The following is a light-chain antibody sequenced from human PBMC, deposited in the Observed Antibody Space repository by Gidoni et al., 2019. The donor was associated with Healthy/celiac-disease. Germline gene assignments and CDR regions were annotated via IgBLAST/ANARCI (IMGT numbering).Light chain of an antibody. V-gene: IGKV1-5*01. CDR3: QQYNSYSGT. CDR1: QSISSW. CDR2: DAS. J-gene: IGKJ1*01. Sequence: DIQMTQSPSTLSASVGERVTITCRASQSISSWLAWYQQKPGKAPKVLIYDASSLESGVPSRFSGSGSGTEFTLTISSLQPDDFATYYCQQYNSYSGTFGQGTKVEIK.